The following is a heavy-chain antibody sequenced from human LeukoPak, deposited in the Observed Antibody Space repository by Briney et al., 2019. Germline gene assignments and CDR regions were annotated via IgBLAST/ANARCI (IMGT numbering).Heavy chain of an antibody. D-gene: IGHD3-10*01. J-gene: IGHJ6*03. CDR1: GYSISSGYY. Sequence: SETLSLTCTVSGYSISSGYYWGWIRQPPGKGLEWIGSIYHSGSTYYNPSLKSRVTISVDTSKHQFSLKLSSVTAADTAVYYCARGRSSMVRGYYYYYMDVWGKGTTVTVSS. V-gene: IGHV4-38-2*02. CDR3: ARGRSSMVRGYYYYYMDV. CDR2: IYHSGST.